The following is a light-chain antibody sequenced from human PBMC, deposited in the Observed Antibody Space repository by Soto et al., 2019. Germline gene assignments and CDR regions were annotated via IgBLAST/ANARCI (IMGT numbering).Light chain of an antibody. CDR2: EVS. Sequence: QSALTQPPSASGSPGQSVTISCTGTSSDVGGYNYVSWYQQHPGKAPKLMIYEVSKRPSGVSDRFSGSKSGNTASLTVSGLQAEDEADYYCSSYAGSNNRVFGGGTKLTVL. V-gene: IGLV2-8*01. CDR3: SSYAGSNNRV. CDR1: SSDVGGYNY. J-gene: IGLJ2*01.